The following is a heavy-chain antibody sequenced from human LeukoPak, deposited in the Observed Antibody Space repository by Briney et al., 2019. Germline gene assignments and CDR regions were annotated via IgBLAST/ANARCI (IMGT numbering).Heavy chain of an antibody. CDR3: ARGESSRGYSYYFDY. CDR2: IYYSGST. J-gene: IGHJ4*02. D-gene: IGHD5-18*01. V-gene: IGHV4-30-4*08. Sequence: SETLSLTCTVSGGSISSSSYYWGWIRQPPGKGLEWIGYIYYSGSTYYNPSLKSRVTISVDTSKNQFSLKLSSVTAADTAVYYCARGESSRGYSYYFDYWGQGTLVTVSS. CDR1: GGSISSSSYY.